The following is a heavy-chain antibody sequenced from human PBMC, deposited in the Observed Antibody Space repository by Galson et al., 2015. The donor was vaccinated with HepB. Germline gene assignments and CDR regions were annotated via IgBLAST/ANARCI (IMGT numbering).Heavy chain of an antibody. CDR3: TTLVTY. J-gene: IGHJ4*02. Sequence: SLRLSCAASGFIFNNAWMSWVRQAPGKGLEWVGRIKSEEDGGTAHYAEPVKGRFVISRDDSRDTLYLQMNRLQVEDTALYYCTTLVTYWGQGVRVTVS. CDR2: IKSEEDGGTA. V-gene: IGHV3-15*01. D-gene: IGHD6-6*01. CDR1: GFIFNNAW.